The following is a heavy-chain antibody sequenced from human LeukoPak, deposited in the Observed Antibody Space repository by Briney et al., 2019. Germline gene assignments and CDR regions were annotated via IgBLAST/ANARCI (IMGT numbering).Heavy chain of an antibody. Sequence: PSETLSLTCAVYGGSFSDYSWSWIRQSPGKGLEWIGEINHSGSTNCNPSLRSRVTISVDTSKNQFSLKVTSVTAADTAVYYCSGGRPRGGNYFSYDMDVWGQGTTVTVSS. J-gene: IGHJ6*02. CDR1: GGSFSDYS. D-gene: IGHD4-23*01. CDR3: SGGRPRGGNYFSYDMDV. CDR2: INHSGST. V-gene: IGHV4-34*01.